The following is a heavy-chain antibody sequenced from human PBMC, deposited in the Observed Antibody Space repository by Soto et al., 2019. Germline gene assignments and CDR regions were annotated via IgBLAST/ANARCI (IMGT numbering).Heavy chain of an antibody. V-gene: IGHV3-9*01. CDR3: AKDKSVIMVYARPAYYFDY. J-gene: IGHJ4*02. CDR1: GFTFDDYA. Sequence: GGSLRLSCAASGFTFDDYAMHWVRQAPGKGLEWVSGISWNSGSIGYADSVKGRFTISRDNAKNSLYLQMNSLRAEDTALYYCAKDKSVIMVYARPAYYFDYWGQGTLVTVSS. CDR2: ISWNSGSI. D-gene: IGHD2-8*01.